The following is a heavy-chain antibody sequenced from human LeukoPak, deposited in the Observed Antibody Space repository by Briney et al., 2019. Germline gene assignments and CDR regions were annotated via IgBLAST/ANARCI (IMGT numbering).Heavy chain of an antibody. CDR2: IQNDGEDK. CDR1: GFTFSTQG. D-gene: IGHD3-10*01. Sequence: PGGSLRLSCATSGFTFSTQGMHWVRQAPGKGLEWVTFIQNDGEDKHYADSVQGRFTVSRDDSKKTVYLQVNSLRVEDTAMHYGTIESGSSTVGELLREWGEESLVTVSS. J-gene: IGHJ4*02. V-gene: IGHV3-30*02. CDR3: TIESGSSTVGELLRE.